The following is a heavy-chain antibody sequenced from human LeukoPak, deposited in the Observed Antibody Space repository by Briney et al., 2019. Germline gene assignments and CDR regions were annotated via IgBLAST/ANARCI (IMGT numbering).Heavy chain of an antibody. CDR2: IYYSGST. D-gene: IGHD3-16*01. CDR3: ARESDTVWGFDY. CDR1: GGSISSGDYY. J-gene: IGHJ4*02. V-gene: IGHV4-30-4*01. Sequence: PSETLSLTCTVSGGSISSGDYYWSWIRQPPGTGLEWIGYIYYSGSTYYNPSLKSRVTISVDTSKNQFSLKLSSVTAANTAVYYCARESDTVWGFDYWGQGTLVTVSS.